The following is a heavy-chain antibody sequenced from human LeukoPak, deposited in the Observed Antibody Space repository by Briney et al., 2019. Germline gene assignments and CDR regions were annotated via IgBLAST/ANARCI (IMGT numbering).Heavy chain of an antibody. CDR3: AGVRGYDSSGYGAFDI. Sequence: SETLSLTCTVSGGSVSSYYWSWIRQPPGKGLEWTGYIYYSGSTNYNPSLKSRVTISVDTSKNQYSLKLSSVTAADTAVYYCAGVRGYDSSGYGAFDIWGQGTMVTVSS. V-gene: IGHV4-59*02. D-gene: IGHD3-22*01. CDR1: GGSVSSYY. CDR2: IYYSGST. J-gene: IGHJ3*02.